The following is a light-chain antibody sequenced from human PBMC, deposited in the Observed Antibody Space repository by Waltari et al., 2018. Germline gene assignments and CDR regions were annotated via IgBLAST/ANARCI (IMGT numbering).Light chain of an antibody. V-gene: IGKV1-39*01. Sequence: DIQLTQSPSSLSASVGARVTITCRASQSISSYLNWYRQKPGKAPKLLIYSASTLQSGVPSRCSGSGCGTEFTLSITSLQPEDFANYYCQQSYSPAHTFGQGTKLEIK. J-gene: IGKJ2*01. CDR2: SAS. CDR1: QSISSY. CDR3: QQSYSPAHT.